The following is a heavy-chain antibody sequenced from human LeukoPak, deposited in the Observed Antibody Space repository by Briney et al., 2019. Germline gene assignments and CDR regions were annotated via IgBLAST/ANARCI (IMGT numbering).Heavy chain of an antibody. CDR1: GGSISSSSYY. CDR3: ATRSVDYGGNSGYFDY. D-gene: IGHD4-23*01. V-gene: IGHV4-39*01. CDR2: LYYSGST. J-gene: IGHJ4*02. Sequence: SETLSLTCTVSGGSISSSSYYWGWIRQPPGKGLEWIGSLYYSGSTCYNPSLKSRVTISVDTSKNQFSLKLNSVTAVDTAVYFCATRSVDYGGNSGYFDYWGQGTLVTVSS.